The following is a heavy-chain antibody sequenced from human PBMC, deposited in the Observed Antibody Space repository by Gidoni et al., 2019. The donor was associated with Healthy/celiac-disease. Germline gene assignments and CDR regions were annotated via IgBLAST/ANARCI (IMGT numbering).Heavy chain of an antibody. J-gene: IGHJ6*02. V-gene: IGHV6-1*01. CDR1: GDSVSSNSAA. CDR3: ARKQDSSSWTNYYYYYGMDV. D-gene: IGHD6-13*01. Sequence: QVQLKQSGPGLVKPSQTLSLTCAISGDSVSSNSAASNCIRQSPSRGLECLGSTYYRSKWYNEYSVSVKSRLTINPYTSNNQFSLHLNSVTPEDTAVYYCARKQDSSSWTNYYYYYGMDVWCQGTTVTVSS. CDR2: TYYRSKWYN.